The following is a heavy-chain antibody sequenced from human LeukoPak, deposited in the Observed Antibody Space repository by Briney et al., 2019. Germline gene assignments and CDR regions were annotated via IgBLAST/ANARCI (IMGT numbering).Heavy chain of an antibody. D-gene: IGHD6-6*01. CDR2: IIPIFGTA. Sequence: SVKVSCKASGGTFSCYAISWVRQAPGQGLEWMGGIIPIFGTANYAQKFQGRVTITADESTSTAYMELSSLRSEDTAVYYCASSLPIDYYSSSPPYSFDYWGQGTLVTVSS. V-gene: IGHV1-69*01. J-gene: IGHJ4*02. CDR1: GGTFSCYA. CDR3: ASSLPIDYYSSSPPYSFDY.